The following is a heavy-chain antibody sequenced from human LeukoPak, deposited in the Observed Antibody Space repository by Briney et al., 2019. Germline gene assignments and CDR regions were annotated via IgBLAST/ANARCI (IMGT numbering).Heavy chain of an antibody. CDR2: IYYSGST. Sequence: SETLSLTCTVSGGSISSYYWSWIRQPPGKGLEWIGYIYYSGSTNYNPSLKSRVTISVDTSKNQFSLKLSSVTAADTAVYYCARPTAVWYFDLWGRGTLVTVSS. CDR1: GGSISSYY. D-gene: IGHD6-25*01. V-gene: IGHV4-59*08. CDR3: ARPTAVWYFDL. J-gene: IGHJ2*01.